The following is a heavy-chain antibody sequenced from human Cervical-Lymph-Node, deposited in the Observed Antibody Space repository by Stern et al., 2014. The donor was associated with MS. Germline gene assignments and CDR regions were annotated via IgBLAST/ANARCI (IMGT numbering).Heavy chain of an antibody. J-gene: IGHJ4*02. CDR2: ISSSSSTI. CDR3: ASPLSSGWGPFDY. CDR1: GFTFSSYS. V-gene: IGHV3-48*02. Sequence: VQLVESGGGLVQPGGSLRLSCAASGFTFSSYSMNWVRQAPGKGLEWVSYISSSSSTIYYADSVKGRFTISRDNAKNSLYLQMNSLRDEDTAVYYCASPLSSGWGPFDYWGQGTLVTVSS. D-gene: IGHD6-19*01.